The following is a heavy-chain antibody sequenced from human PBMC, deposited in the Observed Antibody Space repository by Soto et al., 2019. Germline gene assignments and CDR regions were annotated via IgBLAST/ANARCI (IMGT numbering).Heavy chain of an antibody. J-gene: IGHJ4*02. Sequence: PSETLSLTCTVSGGSIGRTTYYWGWIRQPPGQGLEWIGTIYYSGATYYNPSLKSRLTISVDTSKNQFSLKLTSVTAADTAVYSCARVRWLSEYDILTGYYIFDQWGRGTRVTVSS. CDR2: IYYSGAT. CDR3: ARVRWLSEYDILTGYYIFDQ. CDR1: GGSIGRTTYY. D-gene: IGHD3-9*01. V-gene: IGHV4-39*01.